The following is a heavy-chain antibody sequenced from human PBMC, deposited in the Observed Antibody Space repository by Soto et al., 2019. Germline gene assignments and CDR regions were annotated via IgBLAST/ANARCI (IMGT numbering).Heavy chain of an antibody. D-gene: IGHD3-22*01. Sequence: QVQLVQSGAEVKKPGSSVKVSCKASGGTFRSYSISCVRQAPGQGLEWMGGIIPIFDITNYAQKFQGRDTITADESTTTAYMELSSLGSDDTAVYYCASPDEGGYSSNHHYYYALDVWGQGTTVTV. CDR2: IIPIFDIT. V-gene: IGHV1-69*01. CDR1: GGTFRSYS. J-gene: IGHJ6*02. CDR3: ASPDEGGYSSNHHYYYALDV.